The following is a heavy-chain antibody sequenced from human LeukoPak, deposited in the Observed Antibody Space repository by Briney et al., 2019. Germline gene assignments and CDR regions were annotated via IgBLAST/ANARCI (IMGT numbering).Heavy chain of an antibody. CDR1: GYTFTGYY. V-gene: IGHV1-2*02. J-gene: IGHJ6*02. Sequence: ASVKVSCKAAGYTFTGYYMHWVRQAPGQGLEWMGWINPNSGGTNYAQKFQGRVTMTRDTSISTAYMELSRLRSDDTAVYYCASSRGYYDFWSSRNYYYGMDVWGQGTTVTVSS. D-gene: IGHD3-3*01. CDR3: ASSRGYYDFWSSRNYYYGMDV. CDR2: INPNSGGT.